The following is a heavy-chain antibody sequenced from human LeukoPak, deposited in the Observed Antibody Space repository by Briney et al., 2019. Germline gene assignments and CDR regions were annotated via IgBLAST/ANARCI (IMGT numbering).Heavy chain of an antibody. CDR2: IYTSGST. J-gene: IGHJ5*02. V-gene: IGHV4-4*07. Sequence: PSETLSLTCTASGGSISSYYWSWIRQPAGKGLERIGRIYTSGSTNYNPSLKSRATMSVDTSKNQFSLKLSSVTAADTTVYYCARHRPIVVVPAASFNPWGQGTLVTVSS. D-gene: IGHD2-2*01. CDR1: GGSISSYY. CDR3: ARHRPIVVVPAASFNP.